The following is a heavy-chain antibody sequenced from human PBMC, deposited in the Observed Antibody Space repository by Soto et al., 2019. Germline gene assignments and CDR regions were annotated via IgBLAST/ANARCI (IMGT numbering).Heavy chain of an antibody. CDR1: GGSISSHY. CDR3: ARPRGIAPAVWYFDL. V-gene: IGHV4-59*08. D-gene: IGHD6-13*01. Sequence: QVQLQESGPGLVKPSETLSLTCTVSGGSISSHYWSWIRQPPGRGLEWIGFIYYSGITDSNPSLKSRVTISLATSKNQLSLRLSSVTAADTAVYYCARPRGIAPAVWYFDLWGRGTLVTVS. CDR2: IYYSGIT. J-gene: IGHJ2*01.